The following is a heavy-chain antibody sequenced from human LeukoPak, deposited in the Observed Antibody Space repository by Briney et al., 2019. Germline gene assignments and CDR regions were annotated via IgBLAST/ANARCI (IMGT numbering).Heavy chain of an antibody. D-gene: IGHD1-1*01. CDR1: GYTFTSYY. CDR2: INPSGGST. CDR3: AREGQLGPFDY. Sequence: ASVKVSCKASGYTFTSYYMHWVRQAPGQGLEWMGIINPSGGSTSYAQKFQGRVTMTRDTSTSTLYMELSSLRSDDTAVYYCAREGQLGPFDYWGQGTLVTVSS. J-gene: IGHJ4*02. V-gene: IGHV1-46*01.